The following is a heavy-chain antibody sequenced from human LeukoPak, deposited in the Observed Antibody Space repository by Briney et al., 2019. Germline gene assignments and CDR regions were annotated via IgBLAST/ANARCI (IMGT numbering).Heavy chain of an antibody. D-gene: IGHD3-10*01. CDR2: IKQDGSEK. J-gene: IGHJ4*02. V-gene: IGHV3-7*01. Sequence: GGSLRLSCAASGFTFSSYAMSWVRQAPGKGLEWVANIKQDGSEKYYVDSVKGRFTISRDNAKNSLYLQMNSLRAEDTAVYYCARDRGYGSGSYVDYWGQGTLVTVSS. CDR1: GFTFSSYA. CDR3: ARDRGYGSGSYVDY.